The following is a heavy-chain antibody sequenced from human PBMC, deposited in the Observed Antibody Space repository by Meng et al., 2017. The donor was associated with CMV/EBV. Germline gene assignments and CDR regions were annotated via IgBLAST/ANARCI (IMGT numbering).Heavy chain of an antibody. CDR1: GGTFSSYA. CDR3: ARSGPQYSYSNRPGYYYYYGMDA. CDR2: IIPIFGTA. D-gene: IGHD4-11*01. Sequence: SVKVSCKASGGTFSSYAISWVRQAPGQGLEWMGGIIPIFGTANYAQKFQGRVTITTDESTSTAYMELSSLRSEDTAVYYCARSGPQYSYSNRPGYYYYYGMDAWGQGTTVTVSS. J-gene: IGHJ6*02. V-gene: IGHV1-69*05.